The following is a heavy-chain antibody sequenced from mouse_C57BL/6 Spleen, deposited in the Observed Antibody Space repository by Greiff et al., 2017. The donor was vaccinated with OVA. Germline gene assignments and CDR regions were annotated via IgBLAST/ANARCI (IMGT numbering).Heavy chain of an antibody. J-gene: IGHJ2*01. D-gene: IGHD2-3*01. V-gene: IGHV5-4*01. CDR1: GFTFSSYA. CDR2: ISDGGSYT. Sequence: EVMLVESGGGLVKPGGSLKLSCAASGFTFSSYAMSWVRQTPEKRLEWVATISDGGSYTYYPDNVKGRFTISRDNAKNNLYLQMSHLKSEDTAMYYCARDLPIYDGYDYFDDWGQGTTLTVSS. CDR3: ARDLPIYDGYDYFDD.